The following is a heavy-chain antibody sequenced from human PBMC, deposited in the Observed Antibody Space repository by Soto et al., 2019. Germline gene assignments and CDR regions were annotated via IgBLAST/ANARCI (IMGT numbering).Heavy chain of an antibody. D-gene: IGHD1-26*01. Sequence: QLQLQESGPGLVKPSETLSLTCTVSGGSISSSSYYWGWIRQPPGKGLEWIGSIYYSGSTYYNPSLKSRVTLSVDTSKHQFSLKLSSVTAADTAVYYCASGGSYPSSFDYWGQGTLVTVSS. CDR1: GGSISSSSYY. V-gene: IGHV4-39*01. CDR3: ASGGSYPSSFDY. J-gene: IGHJ4*02. CDR2: IYYSGST.